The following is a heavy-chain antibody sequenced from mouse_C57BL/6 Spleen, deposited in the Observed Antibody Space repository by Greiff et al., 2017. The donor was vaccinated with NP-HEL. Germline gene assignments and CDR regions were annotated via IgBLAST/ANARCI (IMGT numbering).Heavy chain of an antibody. CDR3: ARVYYGNLYAMDY. V-gene: IGHV1-69*01. Sequence: VQLQQPGAELVMPGASVKLSCKASGYTFTSYWMHWVKQRPGQGLEWIGEIDPSDSYTNYNQKFKGKSTLTVDKSSSTAYMQLSSLTSEDSAVYYCARVYYGNLYAMDYWGQGTSVTVSS. CDR2: IDPSDSYT. J-gene: IGHJ4*01. D-gene: IGHD2-1*01. CDR1: GYTFTSYW.